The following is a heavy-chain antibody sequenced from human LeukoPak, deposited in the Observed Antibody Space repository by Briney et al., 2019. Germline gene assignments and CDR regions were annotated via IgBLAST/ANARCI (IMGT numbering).Heavy chain of an antibody. CDR1: GXTFTSYA. J-gene: IGHJ4*02. CDR2: ISRNGGTT. V-gene: IGHV3-23*01. CDR3: AKDRPCTTCSPSDY. Sequence: PGGSLRLSCAASGXTFTSYAMSWVRQAPGEGLEWVSSISRNGGTTYYADSVKGRFTISRDNSKNTLYLQMNSLRAEDTAVYYCAKDRPCTTCSPSDYWGQGTLVTVSS. D-gene: IGHD2-2*01.